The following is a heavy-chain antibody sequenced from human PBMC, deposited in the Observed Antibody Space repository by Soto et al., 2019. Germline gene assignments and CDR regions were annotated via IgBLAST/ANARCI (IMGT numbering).Heavy chain of an antibody. CDR1: GYTFTSYA. D-gene: IGHD2-8*01. Sequence: ASVKVSCKASGYTFTSYAMHWVRQAPGQRLEWMGWINAGNGNTKYSQKFQGRVTITRDTSASTAYMELSSLRSEDTAVYYCARGDGGGNVLMVYAYDHWVQGTLATVSS. V-gene: IGHV1-3*01. CDR3: ARGDGGGNVLMVYAYDH. CDR2: INAGNGNT. J-gene: IGHJ4*02.